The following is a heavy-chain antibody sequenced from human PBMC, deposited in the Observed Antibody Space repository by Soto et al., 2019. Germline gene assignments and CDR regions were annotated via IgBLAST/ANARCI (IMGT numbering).Heavy chain of an antibody. D-gene: IGHD2-2*01. CDR3: AKDRDYPRDQFHY. Sequence: ASVKVSCKASGYNFNTFDIYWVRQATGHGLEWMGWMNPNSGNTGYAQELRGRVTMTRNTSNTTAYMELTSLTSDDTGVYYCAKDRDYPRDQFHYWGQGTLVTVSS. CDR2: MNPNSGNT. V-gene: IGHV1-8*02. CDR1: GYNFNTFD. J-gene: IGHJ4*02.